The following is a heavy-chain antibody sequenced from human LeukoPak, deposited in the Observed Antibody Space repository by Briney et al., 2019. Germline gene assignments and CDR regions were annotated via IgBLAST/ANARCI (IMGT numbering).Heavy chain of an antibody. J-gene: IGHJ3*02. Sequence: AGGSLRLSCAAPGFTFSSYAMSWVRQAPGKGLEWVSAISGSGGSKYYADSVKGRFTISRDNSKNTLYLQMNSLRAEDTAVYYCAKGGSSGYPFDIWGQGTMVTVSS. V-gene: IGHV3-23*01. CDR2: ISGSGGSK. CDR3: AKGGSSGYPFDI. D-gene: IGHD3-22*01. CDR1: GFTFSSYA.